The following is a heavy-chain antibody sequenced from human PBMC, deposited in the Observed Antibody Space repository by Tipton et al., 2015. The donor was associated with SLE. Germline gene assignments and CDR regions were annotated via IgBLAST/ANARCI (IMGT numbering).Heavy chain of an antibody. D-gene: IGHD2-21*01. V-gene: IGHV3-23*01. Sequence: SLRLSCAASGFIFRTYAMAWVRQSPGKGLEWVSLISGGGGSTHYADSVRGRFTISRDNSKNTLSLQLNTLRADDTAIYYCAKDRYCGGGTCFASYFDLWGQGTPVTVSS. CDR2: ISGGGGST. CDR1: GFIFRTYA. CDR3: AKDRYCGGGTCFASYFDL. J-gene: IGHJ4*02.